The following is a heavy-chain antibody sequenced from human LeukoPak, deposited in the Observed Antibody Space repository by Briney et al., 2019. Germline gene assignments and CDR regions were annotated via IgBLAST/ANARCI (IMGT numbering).Heavy chain of an antibody. D-gene: IGHD1-26*01. CDR3: ARGVLEVGANDAFDI. V-gene: IGHV3-23*01. CDR2: ISGSGGST. CDR1: GFTFGDYA. J-gene: IGHJ3*02. Sequence: GGSLRLSCTASGFTFGDYAMSWVRQAPGKGLEWVSTISGSGGSTYYADSIKGRFTISRDNSKNTLYLQMNSLRAEDTAVYYCARGVLEVGANDAFDIWGQGTMVTVSS.